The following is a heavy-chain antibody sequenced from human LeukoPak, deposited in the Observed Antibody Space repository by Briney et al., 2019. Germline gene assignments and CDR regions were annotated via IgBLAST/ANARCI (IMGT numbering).Heavy chain of an antibody. V-gene: IGHV3-23*01. CDR3: AKRKEWLDSYYYYGMDV. J-gene: IGHJ6*02. CDR2: ISGSGGST. D-gene: IGHD6-19*01. CDR1: GFTFSSYA. Sequence: GGSLRLSCAASGFTFSSYAMSWVRQAPGKGLEWVSAISGSGGSTYYADSVKGRFTISRDNSKNTLYLQMNSLRAEDTAVYYCAKRKEWLDSYYYYGMDVWGQGTTVTVSS.